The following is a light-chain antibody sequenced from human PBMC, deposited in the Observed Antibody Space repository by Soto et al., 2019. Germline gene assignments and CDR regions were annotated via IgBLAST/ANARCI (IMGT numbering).Light chain of an antibody. V-gene: IGKV1-17*01. CDR2: AAS. CDR1: QGIRND. Sequence: DIQMTQSPSSLSASVGDRVTITCRASQGIRNDVGWYQQKPGKAPKRLIYAASSLQSGVPSRFSGSGSGTEFTLTISSLQPEDLATNYCLQHNSYPVITLGQGTRLEIK. J-gene: IGKJ5*01. CDR3: LQHNSYPVIT.